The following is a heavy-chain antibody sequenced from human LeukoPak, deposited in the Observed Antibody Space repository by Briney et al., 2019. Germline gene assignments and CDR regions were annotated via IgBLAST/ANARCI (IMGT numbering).Heavy chain of an antibody. V-gene: IGHV5-51*01. D-gene: IGHD5-18*01. CDR2: IYPGDSDT. J-gene: IGHJ4*02. CDR1: GYSFTSYW. Sequence: GESLKISCKGSGYSFTSYWTGWVRQMPGKGLEWMGIIYPGDSDTRYSPSFQGQVTISADKSISTAYLQWSSLKASDTAMYYCARPSQRGYSYRYFDYWGQGTLVTVSS. CDR3: ARPSQRGYSYRYFDY.